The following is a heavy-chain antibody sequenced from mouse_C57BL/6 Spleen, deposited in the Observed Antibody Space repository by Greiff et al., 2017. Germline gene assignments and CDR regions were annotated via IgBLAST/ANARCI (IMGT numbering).Heavy chain of an antibody. CDR3: ARDHGFAWFAY. J-gene: IGHJ3*01. Sequence: DVHLVESGGGLVKPGGSLKLSCAASGFTFSSYAMSWVRQTPEKRLEWVATISDGGSYTYYPDNVKGRFTISRDNAKNNLYLQMSHLKSEDTAMYYCARDHGFAWFAYWGQGTLVTVSA. CDR2: ISDGGSYT. D-gene: IGHD2-2*01. V-gene: IGHV5-4*01. CDR1: GFTFSSYA.